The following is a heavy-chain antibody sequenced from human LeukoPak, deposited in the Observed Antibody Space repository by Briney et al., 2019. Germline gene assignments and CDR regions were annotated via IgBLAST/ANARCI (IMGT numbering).Heavy chain of an antibody. V-gene: IGHV4-34*01. CDR2: INHSGST. CDR1: GGSFSGYY. CDR3: ARRRVAAFLYDY. Sequence: SETLSLTCAVYGGSFSGYYWSWIRQPPGKGLEWIGEINHSGSTNYNPSLKSRVTISVDTSKNQLSLKLSSVTAADTAVYYCARRRVAAFLYDYWGQGTLVTVSS. D-gene: IGHD6-19*01. J-gene: IGHJ4*02.